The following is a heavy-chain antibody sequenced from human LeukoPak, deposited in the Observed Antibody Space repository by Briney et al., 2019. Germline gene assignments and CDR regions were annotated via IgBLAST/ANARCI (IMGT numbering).Heavy chain of an antibody. CDR1: GGSFSGYY. J-gene: IGHJ1*01. CDR2: INHSGST. D-gene: IGHD3-22*01. Sequence: SETLSLTCAVYGGSFSGYYWSWIRQPPGKGLEWIGEINHSGSTNYNPSLKSRVTISVDTSKNQFSLKLSSVTAADTAVYYCARGQGPRYYYDSSGLNFQHWGQGTLVTVSS. CDR3: ARGQGPRYYYDSSGLNFQH. V-gene: IGHV4-34*01.